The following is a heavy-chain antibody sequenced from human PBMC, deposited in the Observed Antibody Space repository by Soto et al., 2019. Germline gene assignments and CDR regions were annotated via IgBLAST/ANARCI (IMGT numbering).Heavy chain of an antibody. J-gene: IGHJ5*02. CDR1: GDSLGRGGIS. Sequence: QVQLQGSGPGLVKPSQTLSLTCTVSGDSLGRGGISWTWIRKPPRKALEWIGYIYHSGSTNYNPSLKSRVTISVDTSKNQLSLELSSVTAADTAIYYCARDGAGAYGLGWFDPWGQGILVTVSS. CDR2: IYHSGST. D-gene: IGHD2-21*01. CDR3: ARDGAGAYGLGWFDP. V-gene: IGHV4-31*03.